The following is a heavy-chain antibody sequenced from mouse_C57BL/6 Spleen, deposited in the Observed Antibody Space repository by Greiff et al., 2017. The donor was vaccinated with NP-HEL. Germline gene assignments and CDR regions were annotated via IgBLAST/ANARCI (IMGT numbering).Heavy chain of an antibody. J-gene: IGHJ3*01. D-gene: IGHD1-1*01. V-gene: IGHV1-18*01. CDR1: GYTFTDYN. Sequence: EVQLQQSGPELVKPGASVKIPCKASGYTFTDYNMDWVKQSHGKSLEWIGDINPNNGGTIYNQKFKGKATLTVDKSSSTAYMELRSLTSEDTAVYYCARGRYYGSSYSWFAYWGQGTLVTVSA. CDR2: INPNNGGT. CDR3: ARGRYYGSSYSWFAY.